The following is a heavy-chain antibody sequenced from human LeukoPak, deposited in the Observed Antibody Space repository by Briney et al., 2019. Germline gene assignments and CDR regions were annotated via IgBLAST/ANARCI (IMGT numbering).Heavy chain of an antibody. CDR2: MNPNSGNT. V-gene: IGHV1-8*01. CDR3: ARVQDYYYGMDV. J-gene: IGHJ6*02. D-gene: IGHD4-11*01. CDR1: GYTFTSYD. Sequence: ASVKVSCKASGYTFTSYDINWVRQATGRGLEWMGWMNPNSGNTGYAQKFQGRVTMTRNTSISTAYMELSSLRSEDTAVYYCARVQDYYYGMDVWGQGTTVTVSS.